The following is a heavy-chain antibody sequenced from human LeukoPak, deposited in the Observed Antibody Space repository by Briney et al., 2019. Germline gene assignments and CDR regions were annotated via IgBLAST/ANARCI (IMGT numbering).Heavy chain of an antibody. CDR2: ISWDGGST. Sequence: PGGSLRLSCAASGFTFDDYAMHWVRQAPGKGLEWVSLISWDGGSTYYADSVKGRFTISRDNSKNSLYLQMNSLRTEDTALYYCAKDSDGSGWYGVFDYWGQGTLVTVSS. V-gene: IGHV3-43*02. CDR3: AKDSDGSGWYGVFDY. CDR1: GFTFDDYA. J-gene: IGHJ4*02. D-gene: IGHD6-19*01.